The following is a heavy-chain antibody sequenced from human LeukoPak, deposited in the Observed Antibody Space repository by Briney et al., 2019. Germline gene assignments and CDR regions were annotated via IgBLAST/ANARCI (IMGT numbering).Heavy chain of an antibody. CDR1: GYSFTSYW. Sequence: GESLKISCKGSGYSFTSYWIGWVRQMPGKGLEWMGIIYPGDSDTRYSPSFQGQVTISADKSTSTAYLQWSSLKASDTAMYYCARLISGSYPTDAFDIWGQGTMVTVSS. CDR3: ARLISGSYPTDAFDI. D-gene: IGHD1-26*01. V-gene: IGHV5-51*01. J-gene: IGHJ3*02. CDR2: IYPGDSDT.